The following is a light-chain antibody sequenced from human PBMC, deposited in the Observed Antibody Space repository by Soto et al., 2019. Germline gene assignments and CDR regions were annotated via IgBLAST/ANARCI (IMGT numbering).Light chain of an antibody. CDR3: QQRSNWPLN. J-gene: IGKJ4*01. Sequence: EIVLTQSPGTLSLSPVERATLSCRASQSVSNNYLAWYQQKPGQAPRLLIYGASNRATGIPARFSGSGSGTDFTLTISSLEPEDFAVYYCQQRSNWPLNCGGGNKGAIK. V-gene: IGKV3-11*01. CDR1: QSVSNNY. CDR2: GAS.